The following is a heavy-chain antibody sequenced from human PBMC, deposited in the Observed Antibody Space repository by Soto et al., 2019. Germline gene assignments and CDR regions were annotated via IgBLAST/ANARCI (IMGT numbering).Heavy chain of an antibody. V-gene: IGHV3-15*07. Sequence: EVQLVESGGGLVKPGGSLRLSCAASGFTFSNAWMNWVRQAPGKGLEWVGRIKSKTDGGTTDYAAPVKGRFTISRDDSKNTLYLQMNSLKTEDTAVYYCSIEPRKYYDILTGYYYFDYWGQGTLVTVSS. D-gene: IGHD3-9*01. J-gene: IGHJ4*02. CDR2: IKSKTDGGTT. CDR1: GFTFSNAW. CDR3: SIEPRKYYDILTGYYYFDY.